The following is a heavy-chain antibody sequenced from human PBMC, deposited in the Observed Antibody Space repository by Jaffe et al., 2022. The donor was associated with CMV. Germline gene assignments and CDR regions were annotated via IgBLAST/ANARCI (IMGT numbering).Heavy chain of an antibody. V-gene: IGHV3-21*01. CDR2: ISSSSSYI. CDR1: GFTFSSYS. J-gene: IGHJ4*02. D-gene: IGHD3-3*01. CDR3: ARGFMHYDFWSGYYPSGFDY. Sequence: EVQLVESGGGLVKPGGSLRLSCAASGFTFSSYSMNWVRQAPGKGLEWVSSISSSSSYIYYADSVKGRFTISRDNAKNSLYLQMNSLRAEDTAVYYCARGFMHYDFWSGYYPSGFDYWGQGTLVTVSS.